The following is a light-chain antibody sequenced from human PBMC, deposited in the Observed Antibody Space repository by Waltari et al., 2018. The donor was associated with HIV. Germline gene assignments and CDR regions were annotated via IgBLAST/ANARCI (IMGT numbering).Light chain of an antibody. CDR3: ISYAGSNNVI. CDR1: SSDVGGYNY. J-gene: IGLJ2*01. CDR2: EVS. V-gene: IGLV2-8*01. Sequence: QSALTQPPSASGSPGQSVTISCTGTSSDVGGYNYVSWYQQHPGKAPNLMIDEVSKRPSGVPDRFSGSKSGNTASLTVSGLQAEDEADYYCISYAGSNNVIFGGGTKLTVL.